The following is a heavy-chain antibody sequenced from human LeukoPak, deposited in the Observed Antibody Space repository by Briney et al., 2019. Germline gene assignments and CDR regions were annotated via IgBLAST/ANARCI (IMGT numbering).Heavy chain of an antibody. D-gene: IGHD3-9*01. CDR2: IYSGGST. Sequence: GGSLRLSCAASGFTVSSNYMSWVRQAPGKGLEWVSVIYSGGSTYYADSVKGRFTISRDNSKNTLYLQMNSLRAEDTAVYYCARHPCYDILAPFDPWGQGTLVTVSS. J-gene: IGHJ5*02. V-gene: IGHV3-53*01. CDR1: GFTVSSNY. CDR3: ARHPCYDILAPFDP.